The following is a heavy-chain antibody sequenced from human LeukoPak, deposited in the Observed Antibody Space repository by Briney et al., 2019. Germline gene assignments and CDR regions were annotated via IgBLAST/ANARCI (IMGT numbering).Heavy chain of an antibody. CDR1: GFTFSSYA. J-gene: IGHJ4*02. D-gene: IGHD4-23*01. V-gene: IGHV3-23*01. CDR2: ISGSGGST. CDR3: ARGSVVSSQIDY. Sequence: AGSLRLSCAASGFTFSSYAMSWVRQAPGKGLEWVSAISGSGGSTYYADSVKGRFTISRDNSKNTLYLQMNSLRAEDTAVYYCARGSVVSSQIDYWGQGTLVTVSS.